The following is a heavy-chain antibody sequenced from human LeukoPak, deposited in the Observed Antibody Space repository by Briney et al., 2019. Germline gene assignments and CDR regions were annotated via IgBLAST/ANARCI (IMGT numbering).Heavy chain of an antibody. V-gene: IGHV3-30*02. D-gene: IGHD2/OR15-2a*01. Sequence: GGSLRLSCAASGFTFSSYGMHWVRQAPGKGLEWVAFIRYDGSNKYYADSVKGRFTISRDNSKNTLYLQMNSLRAEDTAVYYCARGKTSQNIVTRKTYNWFDPWGQGTLVTVSS. CDR2: IRYDGSNK. CDR1: GFTFSSYG. CDR3: ARGKTSQNIVTRKTYNWFDP. J-gene: IGHJ5*02.